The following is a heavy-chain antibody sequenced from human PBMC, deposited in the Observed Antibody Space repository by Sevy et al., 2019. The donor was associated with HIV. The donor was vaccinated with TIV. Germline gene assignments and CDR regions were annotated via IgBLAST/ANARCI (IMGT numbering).Heavy chain of an antibody. CDR1: GFTFSDYY. V-gene: IGHV3-11*01. Sequence: GGSLRLSCAASGFTFSDYYMSWIRQAPGKGLEWVSYISSSGSTIYYADSVKGRFTISRDNAKNSLYLQMNSLRAEDTAVYYCARGGYSSSWYYYYYYMDVWGKGTTVTVSS. J-gene: IGHJ6*03. CDR3: ARGGYSSSWYYYYYYMDV. D-gene: IGHD6-13*01. CDR2: ISSSGSTI.